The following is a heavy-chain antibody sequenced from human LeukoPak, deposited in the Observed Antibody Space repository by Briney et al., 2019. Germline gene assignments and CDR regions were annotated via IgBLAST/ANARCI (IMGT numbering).Heavy chain of an antibody. CDR1: GGSISRGGYS. D-gene: IGHD5-24*01. CDR2: IYHSGST. Sequence: SETLSLTCAVSGGSISRGGYSWSWIRQPPGKGLEWIGYIYHSGSTYYNPSLKSRVTVSVDRSKNQFSLKLTSVTAADTAVYYCASRDGYNSPFDYWGQGTLVTVSS. V-gene: IGHV4-30-2*01. CDR3: ASRDGYNSPFDY. J-gene: IGHJ4*02.